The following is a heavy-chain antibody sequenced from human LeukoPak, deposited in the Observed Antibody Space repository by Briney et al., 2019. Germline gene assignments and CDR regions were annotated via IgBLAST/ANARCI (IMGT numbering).Heavy chain of an antibody. V-gene: IGHV1-69*13. CDR2: IIPIFGTA. Sequence: SLKVSCNASGGTLSSYAISWVRQAPGQGLEWMGGIIPIFGTANYAQKFQGRVTITADESTSTAYMELSSLRSEDTAVYYCAREGETVTTHWFDPWGQGTLVSVSS. CDR1: GGTLSSYA. D-gene: IGHD4-17*01. CDR3: AREGETVTTHWFDP. J-gene: IGHJ5*02.